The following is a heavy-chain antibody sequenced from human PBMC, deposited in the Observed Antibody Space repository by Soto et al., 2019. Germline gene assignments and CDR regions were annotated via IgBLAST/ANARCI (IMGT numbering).Heavy chain of an antibody. J-gene: IGHJ4*02. CDR2: ILYDEKNK. Sequence: PGGSLRLSCTASGFPFTSYAMHWVRQAPGKGLEWVAVILYDEKNKYYSDSVKGRFTISRDNSNHTLYLQMDSLRAEDTAVYYCARVGVLATWDFFDFGGQGTLVTVS. V-gene: IGHV3-33*01. D-gene: IGHD5-12*01. CDR3: ARVGVLATWDFFDF. CDR1: GFPFTSYA.